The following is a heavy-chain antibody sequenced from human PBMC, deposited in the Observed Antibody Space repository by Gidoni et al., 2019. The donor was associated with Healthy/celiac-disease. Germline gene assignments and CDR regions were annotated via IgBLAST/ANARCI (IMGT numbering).Heavy chain of an antibody. CDR3: ARSSSGYSQTFDY. D-gene: IGHD3-22*01. Sequence: QVQLQESGPVLVKPSETLSLTCTVSGGSISSYYWSWIRQPPGKVLEWIGYIYYSGSTNYNPPLKSRVTISVDTSKNQFSLKLSSVTAADTAVYYCARSSSGYSQTFDYWGQGTLVTVSS. J-gene: IGHJ4*02. CDR1: GGSISSYY. V-gene: IGHV4-59*01. CDR2: IYYSGST.